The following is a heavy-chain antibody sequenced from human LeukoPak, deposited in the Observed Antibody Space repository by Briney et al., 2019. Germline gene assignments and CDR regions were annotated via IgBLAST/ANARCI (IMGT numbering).Heavy chain of an antibody. D-gene: IGHD3-10*01. J-gene: IGHJ6*02. CDR3: ARGVSGGYGMDV. Sequence: GGSLRLSCAASGFTVSNSYMSWVRQAPGKGLEWVSVIYSGGTTYYADSVKGRFTISRDNSKNTLYLQMNSLRAEDTAVYYCARGVSGGYGMDVWGQGTTVTVSS. V-gene: IGHV3-53*01. CDR2: IYSGGTT. CDR1: GFTVSNSY.